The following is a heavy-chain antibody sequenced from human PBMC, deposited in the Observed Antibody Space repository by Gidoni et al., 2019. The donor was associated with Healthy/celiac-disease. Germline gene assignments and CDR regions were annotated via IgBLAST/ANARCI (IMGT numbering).Heavy chain of an antibody. J-gene: IGHJ6*02. Sequence: QGQLVASGGGVVQPGRSLSLSCEASGFTFRSYGMHWVRQAPGKGLEWVAVISYDGSNKYYADSVKGRFTISRDNSKNTLYLQMNSLRAEDTAVYYCAKDLDIVVVPAAVYGMDVWGQGTTVTVSS. CDR1: GFTFRSYG. D-gene: IGHD2-2*03. V-gene: IGHV3-30*18. CDR3: AKDLDIVVVPAAVYGMDV. CDR2: ISYDGSNK.